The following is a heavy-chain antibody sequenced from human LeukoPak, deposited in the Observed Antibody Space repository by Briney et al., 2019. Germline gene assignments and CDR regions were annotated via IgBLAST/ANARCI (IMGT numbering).Heavy chain of an antibody. V-gene: IGHV4-34*01. D-gene: IGHD4-17*01. CDR3: ARVGVTTPYY. CDR2: INHSGST. J-gene: IGHJ4*02. Sequence: PSETLSLTCAVYGGSFSGYYWSWIRQPPGKGLEWIGEINHSGSTNYNPSLKSRVTISVDTSKNQFSLKLSSVTAADTAVYYWARVGVTTPYYWGEGTLVTVSS. CDR1: GGSFSGYY.